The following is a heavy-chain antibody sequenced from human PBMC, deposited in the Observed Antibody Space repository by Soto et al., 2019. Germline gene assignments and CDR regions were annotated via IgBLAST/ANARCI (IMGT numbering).Heavy chain of an antibody. J-gene: IGHJ6*02. Sequence: QVQLVESGGGVVQPGRSLRLSCAASGFTFGTYAMHWVRQAPGQGLEWVAVISYDGSNKYYADSVRGRFTISRDKSKNTVYLQMNSPRAEDTAVYYCAKGMNYDYNYALDVWGQGTTVTVSS. V-gene: IGHV3-30*18. CDR2: ISYDGSNK. CDR3: AKGMNYDYNYALDV. CDR1: GFTFGTYA.